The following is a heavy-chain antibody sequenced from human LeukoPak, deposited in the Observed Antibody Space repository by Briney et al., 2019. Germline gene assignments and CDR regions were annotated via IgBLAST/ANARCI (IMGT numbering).Heavy chain of an antibody. CDR3: ARGPLRLYSYDSSANYFRWFDP. D-gene: IGHD3-22*01. CDR1: GLTFDSYG. V-gene: IGHV3-23*01. CDR2: ISGSGSST. Sequence: PGGSLRLSCTASGLTFDSYGMTWVRQAPGKGLEWVSRISGSGSSTYYADSVKGRFTISRDNSKNMLYLQMNSLRAEDTAVYYCARGPLRLYSYDSSANYFRWFDPWGQGTLVTVSS. J-gene: IGHJ5*02.